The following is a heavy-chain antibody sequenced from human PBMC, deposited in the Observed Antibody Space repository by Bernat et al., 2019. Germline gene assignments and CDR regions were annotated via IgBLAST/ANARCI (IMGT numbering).Heavy chain of an antibody. CDR1: GYTFTGYY. CDR3: AREYGDPNYYYYGMDV. V-gene: IGHV1-2*04. D-gene: IGHD4-17*01. CDR2: INPNSGGT. Sequence: QVQLVQSGAEVKKPGASVKVSCKASGYTFTGYYMHWVRQAPGQGLEWMGWINPNSGGTNYAQKFQGWVTMPRDTSISTAYMALSRLRSDDTAVYYCAREYGDPNYYYYGMDVWGQGTTVTVSS. J-gene: IGHJ6*02.